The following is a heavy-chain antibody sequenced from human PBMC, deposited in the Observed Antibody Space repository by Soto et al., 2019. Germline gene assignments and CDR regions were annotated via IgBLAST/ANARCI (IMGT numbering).Heavy chain of an antibody. Sequence: SETLSVTCTVSGGSISSYYWSWIRQPPGKGLEWIGYIYYSGSTKYNPSLKSRVTISVDTSKNQFSLRLTSVTAADTAVYYCARLGGYYQAFDSWGQGTLVTVSS. D-gene: IGHD3-22*01. CDR2: IYYSGST. CDR1: GGSISSYY. J-gene: IGHJ4*02. CDR3: ARLGGYYQAFDS. V-gene: IGHV4-59*08.